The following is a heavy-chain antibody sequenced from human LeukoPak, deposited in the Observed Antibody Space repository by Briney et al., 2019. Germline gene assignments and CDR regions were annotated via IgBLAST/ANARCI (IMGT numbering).Heavy chain of an antibody. V-gene: IGHV1-46*01. CDR3: ARDYDFWSGYSALYGMDV. CDR1: GYTFTSYY. CDR2: INPSGGST. D-gene: IGHD3-3*01. J-gene: IGHJ6*02. Sequence: ASVKVSCKASGYTFTSYYMHWVRQAPGQGLEWMGIINPSGGSTSYAQKLQGRVTMTRDTSTSTVYMELSSLRSEDTAVYYCARDYDFWSGYSALYGMDVWGQGTAVTVSS.